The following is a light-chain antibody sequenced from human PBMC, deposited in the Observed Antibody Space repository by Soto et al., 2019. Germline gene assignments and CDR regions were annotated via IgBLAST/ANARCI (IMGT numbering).Light chain of an antibody. V-gene: IGLV2-14*03. CDR2: DVT. J-gene: IGLJ2*01. Sequence: QSALTQPAAVCGSPGQSITISCTGTSSDVGGYNHVYWYQQRPGKAPKLMIYDVTDRPSGVSNRFSGSKSGNTASLAISGLQAEDESDYYSNSYPSTNTLVFGGGTKLTVL. CDR1: SSDVGGYNH. CDR3: NSYPSTNTLV.